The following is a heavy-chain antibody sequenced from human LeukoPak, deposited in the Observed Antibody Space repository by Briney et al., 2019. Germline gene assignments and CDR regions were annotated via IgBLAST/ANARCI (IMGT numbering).Heavy chain of an antibody. J-gene: IGHJ4*02. CDR2: XYTSGTT. D-gene: IGHD6-19*01. CDR3: ARGKVVAGTPGQNSWDY. CDR1: GGSXSXXY. V-gene: IGHV4-4*07. Sequence: CTXXGGSXSXXYWNWXXXPXXXGLXXVGRXYTSGTTNYNPSLKSRVSMSVDTSKNQFSLKLSSVTAADTAVYYCARGKVVAGTPGQNSWDYWGQGTLVTVSS.